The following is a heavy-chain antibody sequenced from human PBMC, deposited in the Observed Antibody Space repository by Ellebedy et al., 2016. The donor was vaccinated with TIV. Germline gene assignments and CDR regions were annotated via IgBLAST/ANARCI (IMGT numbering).Heavy chain of an antibody. CDR2: FSGSGDST. V-gene: IGHV3-23*01. D-gene: IGHD3-10*01. Sequence: PGGSLRLSCAASGFTFSSYAMSWVRQAPGKGLAWVSSFSGSGDSTYYADSVKGRFTISRDNSKNTLYLQMNSLRAEDTAVYYCASPPGVVALWGQGTLVTVSS. CDR3: ASPPGVVAL. CDR1: GFTFSSYA. J-gene: IGHJ4*02.